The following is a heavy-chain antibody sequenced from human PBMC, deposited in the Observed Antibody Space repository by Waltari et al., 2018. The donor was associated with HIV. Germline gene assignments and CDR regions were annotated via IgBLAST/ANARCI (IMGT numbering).Heavy chain of an antibody. J-gene: IGHJ6*02. Sequence: EVQLVESGGGLVQSGRSLRLSCVASGFTFHEHAMHWVRQAPGKGLEWVSGISSNSGAIAYLDSVKGRFTISRDNAKNSLYLQMNSLRPEDTALYFCAKGPDYGGYSYYSYGLDVWGPGTTVTVS. CDR2: ISSNSGAI. D-gene: IGHD4-17*01. CDR3: AKGPDYGGYSYYSYGLDV. V-gene: IGHV3-9*01. CDR1: GFTFHEHA.